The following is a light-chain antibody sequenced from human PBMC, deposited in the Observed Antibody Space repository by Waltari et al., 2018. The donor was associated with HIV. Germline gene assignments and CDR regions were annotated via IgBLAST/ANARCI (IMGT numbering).Light chain of an antibody. V-gene: IGKV1-39*01. CDR2: AAS. Sequence: DIQMTQSPSSLSASVGDRVTITCRASQSISTNLNWYQQKPGKAPFLLIYAASSLQYGVPFRFSGRGSGTDFTLTISSLQPEDFATYFCQQNYNMPWTFGQGTRVEV. CDR3: QQNYNMPWT. J-gene: IGKJ1*01. CDR1: QSISTN.